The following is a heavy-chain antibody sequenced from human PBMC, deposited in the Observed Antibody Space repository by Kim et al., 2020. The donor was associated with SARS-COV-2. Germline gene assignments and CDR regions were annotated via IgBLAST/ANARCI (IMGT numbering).Heavy chain of an antibody. Sequence: SETLSLTCAVYVGSFSGYYWSWIRQPPGKGLEWIGEINHSGGTNYNPSLKSRVSISVDTSKNQFSLKLNSVTAADTALYYCARGRAGVVPSPILGIGPHYDYYTMDVWGRGTTVTVSS. J-gene: IGHJ6*02. CDR3: ARGRAGVVPSPILGIGPHYDYYTMDV. CDR1: VGSFSGYY. V-gene: IGHV4-34*01. CDR2: INHSGGT. D-gene: IGHD2-2*02.